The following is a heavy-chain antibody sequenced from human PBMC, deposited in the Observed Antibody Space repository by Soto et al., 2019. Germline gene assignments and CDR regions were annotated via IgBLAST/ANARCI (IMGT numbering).Heavy chain of an antibody. Sequence: SVTLSLTCTVSGGSLSSYYWSWLRPPPGKGLEWIGYIYYSGSTNYNPSLKSRVTISVDTSKNQFSLKLSSVTAADTAVYYWARIGRRIAVGYIALDIWGQGTMVTVSS. V-gene: IGHV4-59*12. D-gene: IGHD6-19*01. J-gene: IGHJ3*02. CDR2: IYYSGST. CDR3: ARIGRRIAVGYIALDI. CDR1: GGSLSSYY.